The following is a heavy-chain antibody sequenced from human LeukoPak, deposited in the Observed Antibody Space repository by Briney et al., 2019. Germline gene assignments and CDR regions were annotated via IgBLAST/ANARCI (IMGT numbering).Heavy chain of an antibody. J-gene: IGHJ6*03. CDR3: ARLVSSGRVVPAARGKKNYYYYMDV. Sequence: PSETLSLTCAVYGGSFSGYYWSWIRQPPGKGLVWIGEINHSGSTNYNPSLKSRVTISVDTSKNHVSQKQSSVTAADTAVYYCARLVSSGRVVPAARGKKNYYYYMDVWGKGTTVTISS. D-gene: IGHD2-2*01. CDR2: INHSGST. V-gene: IGHV4-34*01. CDR1: GGSFSGYY.